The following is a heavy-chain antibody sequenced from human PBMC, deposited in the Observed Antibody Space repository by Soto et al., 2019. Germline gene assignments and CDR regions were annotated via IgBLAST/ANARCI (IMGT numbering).Heavy chain of an antibody. Sequence: QVQLVESGGGVVQPGRSLRLSCAASGFTFSGYATHWVRQAPGKGLEWVAVISYDGSNKYYADSVKGRFTISRDNSKNTLYLQMNSLRAEDTAVYYCARWGVVVVPAARSYYYYGMDVWGQGTTVTVSS. CDR1: GFTFSGYA. D-gene: IGHD2-2*01. CDR3: ARWGVVVVPAARSYYYYGMDV. J-gene: IGHJ6*02. CDR2: ISYDGSNK. V-gene: IGHV3-30-3*01.